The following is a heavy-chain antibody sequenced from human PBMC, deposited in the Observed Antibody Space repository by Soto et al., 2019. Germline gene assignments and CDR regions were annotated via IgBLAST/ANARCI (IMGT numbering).Heavy chain of an antibody. Sequence: PSETLSLTCTVSGGSISSYYWSWIRQPPGKGLEWIGYIYYSGSTNYNPSLKSRVTISVDTSKNQFSLKLSSVTAADTAVYYCAMIYYDYVWGSYRFDYWGQGTLVTVSS. V-gene: IGHV4-59*01. CDR3: AMIYYDYVWGSYRFDY. D-gene: IGHD3-16*02. CDR1: GGSISSYY. J-gene: IGHJ4*02. CDR2: IYYSGST.